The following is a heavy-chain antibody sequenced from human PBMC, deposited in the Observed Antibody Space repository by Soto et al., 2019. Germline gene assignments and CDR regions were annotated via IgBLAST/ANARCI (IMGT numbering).Heavy chain of an antibody. CDR1: GFTFSSYG. CDR3: AKDHERWLQSPVLFYDY. Sequence: PGGSLRLSCAASGFTFSSYGMHWVRQAPGKGLEWVAVISYDGSNKYYADSVKGRFTISRDNSKSTLYLQMNSLRAEDTAVYYCAKDHERWLQSPVLFYDYWGQGTLVTVSS. D-gene: IGHD5-12*01. CDR2: ISYDGSNK. V-gene: IGHV3-30*18. J-gene: IGHJ4*02.